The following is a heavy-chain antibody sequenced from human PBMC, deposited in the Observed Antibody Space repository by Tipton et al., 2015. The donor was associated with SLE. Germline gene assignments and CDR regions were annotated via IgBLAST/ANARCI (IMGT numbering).Heavy chain of an antibody. J-gene: IGHJ3*01. CDR2: VFRSGTS. CDR3: ASGILTGNAAFDV. V-gene: IGHV4-39*07. D-gene: IGHD3-9*01. Sequence: TLSLTCTVSGDSVSSSNYYWGWIRQPPGKGLEWIASVFRSGTSHYNPSLKRRVTISGDTPKNQFSLKLSSATATDTAVYYCASGILTGNAAFDVWGQGTMVTVSP. CDR1: GDSVSSSNYY.